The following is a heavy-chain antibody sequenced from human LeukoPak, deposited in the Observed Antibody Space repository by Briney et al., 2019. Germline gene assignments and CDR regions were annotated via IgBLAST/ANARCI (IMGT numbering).Heavy chain of an antibody. CDR3: ARWGSSSLPVDY. J-gene: IGHJ4*02. CDR2: IYYDGSNQ. Sequence: PGGSLRLSCAASGFTFNIFGMHWVRQAPGKGLEWVAVIYYDGSNQSYADSVKGRFTISRDNSKNTLYLQMNSLRAEDTAVYYCARWGSSSLPVDYWGQGTLVTVSS. D-gene: IGHD6-6*01. CDR1: GFTFNIFG. V-gene: IGHV3-33*01.